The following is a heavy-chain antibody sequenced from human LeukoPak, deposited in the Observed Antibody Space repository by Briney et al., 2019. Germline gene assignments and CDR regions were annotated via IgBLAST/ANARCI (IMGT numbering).Heavy chain of an antibody. CDR3: AREDIVLMVYAQRGEYNYYGMDV. D-gene: IGHD2-8*01. V-gene: IGHV3-21*01. J-gene: IGHJ6*02. Sequence: PGGSLRLSCAASGFTFSSYSMNWVRQAPGKGLEWVSSISSSSSYIYYADSVKGRFTISRDNAKNSLYLQMNSLRAEDTAVYYCAREDIVLMVYAQRGEYNYYGMDVWGQGTTVTVSS. CDR2: ISSSSSYI. CDR1: GFTFSSYS.